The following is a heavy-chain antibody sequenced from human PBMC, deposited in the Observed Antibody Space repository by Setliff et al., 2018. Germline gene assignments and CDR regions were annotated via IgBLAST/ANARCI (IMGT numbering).Heavy chain of an antibody. V-gene: IGHV5-51*01. Sequence: PGESLKISCKGSGYSFTSYWIGWVRQMPGKGLEWMGIIFPGDSDTRDSPSFQGQVTISADKSISTAYLQWSSLKASDTAMYYCARSRSNFWSGYFNWFDPWGQGTLVTVSS. CDR2: IFPGDSDT. D-gene: IGHD3-3*01. J-gene: IGHJ5*02. CDR1: GYSFTSYW. CDR3: ARSRSNFWSGYFNWFDP.